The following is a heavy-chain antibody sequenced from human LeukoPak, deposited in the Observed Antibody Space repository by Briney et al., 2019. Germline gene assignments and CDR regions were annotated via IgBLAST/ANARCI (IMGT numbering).Heavy chain of an antibody. D-gene: IGHD4-23*01. CDR3: ARWSPGGNDY. J-gene: IGHJ4*02. V-gene: IGHV4-61*05. CDR1: GGSISXSXYX. CDR2: IYYSGST. Sequence: SEXLXXXCTVSGGSISXSXYXWGXIRQPPXXXXEWIGYIYYSGSTNYNPPLKSRVTISVDTSKNQFSLKLSSVTAADTAVYYCARWSPGGNDYWGQGTLVTVSS.